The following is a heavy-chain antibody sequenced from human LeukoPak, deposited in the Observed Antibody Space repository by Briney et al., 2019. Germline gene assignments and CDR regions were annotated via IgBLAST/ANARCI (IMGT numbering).Heavy chain of an antibody. CDR1: RFSFSSYW. Sequence: GGSLRLSCAASRFSFSSYWMHWVRQPPGKGLVWVSRIKSDGSSTTYAASVQGRFTISRDNAKNTLYLQMNSPRGEDTAVYYCASDRSYAMDVWGQGTTVTVSS. CDR2: IKSDGSST. CDR3: ASDRSYAMDV. J-gene: IGHJ6*02. V-gene: IGHV3-74*01.